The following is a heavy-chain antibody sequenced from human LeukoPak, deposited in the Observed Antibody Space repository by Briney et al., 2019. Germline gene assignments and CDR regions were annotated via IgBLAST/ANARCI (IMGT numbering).Heavy chain of an antibody. D-gene: IGHD4-17*01. Sequence: GGSLRLSCAASGFTFITARMSWGRQAPGKGLEWVSGISGSGGSTYYADSVKGRFTISRDNSKNTLYLQMNSLRAEDTAVYYCARVQGLRRNFDNWGQGTLVTVSP. CDR3: ARVQGLRRNFDN. V-gene: IGHV3-23*01. J-gene: IGHJ4*02. CDR2: ISGSGGST. CDR1: GFTFITAR.